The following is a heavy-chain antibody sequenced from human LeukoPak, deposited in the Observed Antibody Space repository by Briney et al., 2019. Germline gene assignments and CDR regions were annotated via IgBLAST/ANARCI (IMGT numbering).Heavy chain of an antibody. Sequence: SQTLSLTCAISGDSVSSNSAAWNWIRQSPSRGLEWLGRTYYRSKWYNDYAVSVKSRITINPGTSKNQFSLQLNSVTAADTAVYYCARVEEWFGESFVWRKYYYYYYMDVWGKGTTVTISS. CDR1: GDSVSSNSAA. CDR3: ARVEEWFGESFVWRKYYYYYYMDV. CDR2: TYYRSKWYN. V-gene: IGHV6-1*01. D-gene: IGHD3-10*01. J-gene: IGHJ6*03.